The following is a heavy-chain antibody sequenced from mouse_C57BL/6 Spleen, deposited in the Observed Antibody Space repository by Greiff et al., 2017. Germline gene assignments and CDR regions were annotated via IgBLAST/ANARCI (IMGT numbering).Heavy chain of an antibody. V-gene: IGHV2-2*01. Sequence: VQVVESGPGLVQPSQSLSITCTVSGFSLTSYGVHWVRQSPGKGLEWLGVIWRGGSTDYNAAFISRLSISKDNSKSQVFFKMNSLQADDTAIYYCARKDCGSGAWFAYWGQGTLVTVSA. CDR3: ARKDCGSGAWFAY. D-gene: IGHD1-1*01. CDR2: IWRGGST. CDR1: GFSLTSYG. J-gene: IGHJ3*01.